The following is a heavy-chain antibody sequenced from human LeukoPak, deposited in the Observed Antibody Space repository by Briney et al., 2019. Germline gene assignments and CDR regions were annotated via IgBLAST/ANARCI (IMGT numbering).Heavy chain of an antibody. CDR3: ARGPSAYCSGGSCYSGSAWFDP. D-gene: IGHD2-15*01. Sequence: GGSLRLSCAASGFTFSTYGMHWVRQAPGKGLEWLAVTWYDGSNKYYADSVKGRFTIARDNSKNTLYLQMNSLRAEDTAVYYCARGPSAYCSGGSCYSGSAWFDPWGQGTLVTVSS. V-gene: IGHV3-33*01. CDR2: TWYDGSNK. CDR1: GFTFSTYG. J-gene: IGHJ5*02.